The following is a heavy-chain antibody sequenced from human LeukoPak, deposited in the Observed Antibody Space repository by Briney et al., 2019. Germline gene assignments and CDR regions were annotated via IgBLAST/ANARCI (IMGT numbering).Heavy chain of an antibody. CDR1: GYTFTGYY. V-gene: IGHV1-24*01. Sequence: ASVKVSCKACGYTFTGYYMHWVRQAPGQGLEWMGGFDPEDGETIYAQKFQGRVTMTEDTSTDTAYMELSSLRSEDTAVYYCATDLGTIAVAPLDYWGQGTLVTVSS. CDR2: FDPEDGET. J-gene: IGHJ4*02. CDR3: ATDLGTIAVAPLDY. D-gene: IGHD6-19*01.